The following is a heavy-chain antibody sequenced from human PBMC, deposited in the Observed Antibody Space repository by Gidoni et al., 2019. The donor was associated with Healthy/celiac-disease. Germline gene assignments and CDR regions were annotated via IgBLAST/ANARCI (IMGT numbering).Heavy chain of an antibody. Sequence: EVQLLESGGGLVQPGGSLRLSCAASGFTFSSYAMGWVRQAPGQGLEWVSAISGSGGSTYYADSVKGRFTISRDNSKNTLYLQMNSLRAEDTAVYYCAEHSSGWYEYYFDYWGQGTLVTVSS. V-gene: IGHV3-23*01. CDR3: AEHSSGWYEYYFDY. CDR1: GFTFSSYA. J-gene: IGHJ4*02. CDR2: ISGSGGST. D-gene: IGHD6-19*01.